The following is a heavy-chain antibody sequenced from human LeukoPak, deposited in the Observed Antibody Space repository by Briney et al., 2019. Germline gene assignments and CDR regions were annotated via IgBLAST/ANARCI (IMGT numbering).Heavy chain of an antibody. CDR3: VKDKWIDH. Sequence: GGSLRLSCSLSGFTFSSYTMHWVRQAPGKGLEYVSSININGGRTYYADSVKGRFTISRDNSKNMVYLQMSSLRAEDTAVYYCVKDKWIDHWGQGTLVTVSS. CDR1: GFTFSSYT. D-gene: IGHD2-8*01. J-gene: IGHJ4*02. CDR2: ININGGRT. V-gene: IGHV3-64D*09.